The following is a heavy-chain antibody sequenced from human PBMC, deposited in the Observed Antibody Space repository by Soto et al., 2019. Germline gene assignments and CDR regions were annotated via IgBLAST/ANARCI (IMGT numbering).Heavy chain of an antibody. CDR2: FDPEDGET. CDR1: GYTLTELS. V-gene: IGHV1-24*01. CDR3: VAGQYFFDY. J-gene: IGHJ4*02. Sequence: GASVKVSCKVSGYTLTELSMHWVRQAPGKGLEWMGGFDPEDGETIYAQKFQDRFTISRDNSKKTLYLQMNSLRADDTAVYYCVAGQYFFDYCGQGTLVTVSS. D-gene: IGHD6-19*01.